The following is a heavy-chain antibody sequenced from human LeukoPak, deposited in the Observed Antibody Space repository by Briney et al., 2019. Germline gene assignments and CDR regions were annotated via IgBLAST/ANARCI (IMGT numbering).Heavy chain of an antibody. V-gene: IGHV3-7*03. CDR3: AGGTGFIIKD. CDR2: IKQDGGEK. D-gene: IGHD3-9*01. J-gene: IGHJ4*02. Sequence: GGSLRLSCAASGFTFSLYWMNWVRRAPGKGLEWVANIKQDGGEKNYVDSVKGRFTISRDNARNSLYLQMNNLRVEDTAMYYCAGGTGFIIKDWGQGTLVTVSS. CDR1: GFTFSLYW.